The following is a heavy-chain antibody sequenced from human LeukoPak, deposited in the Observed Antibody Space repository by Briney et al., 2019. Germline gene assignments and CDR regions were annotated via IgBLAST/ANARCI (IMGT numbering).Heavy chain of an antibody. CDR3: ARDVVRGAINWFDP. J-gene: IGHJ5*02. V-gene: IGHV1-2*02. CDR2: INPNSGGT. Sequence: ASVKVSCKASGYTFTGYYMHWVRQAPGQVLEWMGWINPNSGGTNYAQKFQGRVTMTRDTSISTAYMELSRLRSDDTAVYYCARDVVRGAINWFDPWGQGTLVTVSS. CDR1: GYTFTGYY. D-gene: IGHD3-10*01.